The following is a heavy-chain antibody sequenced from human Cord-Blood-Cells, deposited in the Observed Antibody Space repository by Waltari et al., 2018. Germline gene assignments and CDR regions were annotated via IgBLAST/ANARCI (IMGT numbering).Heavy chain of an antibody. J-gene: IGHJ4*02. CDR3: ARDSGDYVWGSYRYFDY. D-gene: IGHD3-16*02. V-gene: IGHV3-21*01. CDR1: GFTFSSHS. CDR2: ISSSSSHI. Sequence: EVQLVESGGGLVKPGGSLRLSCAASGFTFSSHSMIWVRQAPGKGLEWVSSISSSSSHIYYADSVKGRFTISRDNAKNSLYLQMNSLRAEDTAVYYCARDSGDYVWGSYRYFDYWGQGTLVTVSS.